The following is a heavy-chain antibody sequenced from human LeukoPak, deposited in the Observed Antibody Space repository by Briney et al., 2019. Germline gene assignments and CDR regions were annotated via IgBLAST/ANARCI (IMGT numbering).Heavy chain of an antibody. CDR3: AGLGCSSTTCFDY. Sequence: GGSLRLSCAASGFTFSSYSMNWVRQAPGKGLEWVSYISSSSGTIYYADSVKGRFTISRDNAKNSLYLQMNSLRAEDTAVYYCAGLGCSSTTCFDYWGQGTLVTVSS. V-gene: IGHV3-48*01. D-gene: IGHD2-2*01. CDR2: ISSSSGTI. J-gene: IGHJ4*02. CDR1: GFTFSSYS.